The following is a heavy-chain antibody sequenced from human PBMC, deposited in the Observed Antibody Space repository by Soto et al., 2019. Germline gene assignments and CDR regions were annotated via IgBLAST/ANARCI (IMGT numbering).Heavy chain of an antibody. CDR2: MFYGVST. CDR3: ARLPSRHLVDY. D-gene: IGHD3-3*02. Sequence: SETLSLTCTVSGSSINSSGYYWGWIRQPPGKGLEWIGTMFYGVSTYYNPSLKSRVTVSVDTSKNQFSLNLRSVTAADTAVYYCARLPSRHLVDYWGQGTLVSVS. V-gene: IGHV4-39*01. J-gene: IGHJ4*02. CDR1: GSSINSSGYY.